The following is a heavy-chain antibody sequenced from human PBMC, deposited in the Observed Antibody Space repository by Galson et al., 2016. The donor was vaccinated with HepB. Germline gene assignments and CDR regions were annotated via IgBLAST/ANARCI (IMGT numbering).Heavy chain of an antibody. CDR2: ITPMLGPA. D-gene: IGHD4/OR15-4a*01. J-gene: IGHJ3*02. Sequence: SVKVSCKASGSDLLFSSLVMSWARQAPGQGLEWMGGITPMLGPATYGQRFQGRLTITADASTNTAFMELSNLISDDTAVYYCARAAPAGDYGNLPVAAVDIWGQGTVVTGS. CDR1: GSDLLFSSLV. V-gene: IGHV1-69*13. CDR3: ARAAPAGDYGNLPVAAVDI.